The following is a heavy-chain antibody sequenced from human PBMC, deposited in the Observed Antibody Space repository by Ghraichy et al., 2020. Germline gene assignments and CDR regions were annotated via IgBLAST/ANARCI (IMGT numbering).Heavy chain of an antibody. V-gene: IGHV1-18*01. Sequence: ASVKVSCKASGYTFTPYEFSWVRQAPGQGLEWMGWISIYNGATNYSQKLRGRVTMTTETSTSTAYMELRSLRSDDSAVYFCAGGGGSASGGLDVWGQGTTVTVSS. CDR2: ISIYNGAT. CDR3: AGGGGSASGGLDV. CDR1: GYTFTPYE. D-gene: IGHD6-6*01. J-gene: IGHJ6*02.